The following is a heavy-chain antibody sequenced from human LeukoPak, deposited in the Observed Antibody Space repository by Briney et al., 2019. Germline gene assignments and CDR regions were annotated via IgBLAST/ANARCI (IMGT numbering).Heavy chain of an antibody. V-gene: IGHV3-30*04. J-gene: IGHJ4*02. Sequence: GGSLRLSCAASGFTFSSYAMHWVRQAPGKGLEWVAVISYDGSNKYYADSVKGRFTISRDNSKNTLYLQMNSLRAEDTAVYYCAKDSMIVVVTPDYFDYWGQGTLVTVSS. CDR3: AKDSMIVVVTPDYFDY. CDR2: ISYDGSNK. D-gene: IGHD3-22*01. CDR1: GFTFSSYA.